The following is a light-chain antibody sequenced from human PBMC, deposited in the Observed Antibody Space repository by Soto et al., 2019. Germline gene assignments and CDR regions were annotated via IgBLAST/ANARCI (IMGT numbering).Light chain of an antibody. CDR2: AAS. Sequence: DIQMTQSPSSLSASVGDRVTITCRASQSISSYLNWYQQKPGKAPKLLIYAASSLQSGVPSRFSGSGSGTDLTLTISSLQPEDFETYYCQQSYSTLPSITFGQGTRLEIK. CDR1: QSISSY. V-gene: IGKV1-39*01. CDR3: QQSYSTLPSIT. J-gene: IGKJ5*01.